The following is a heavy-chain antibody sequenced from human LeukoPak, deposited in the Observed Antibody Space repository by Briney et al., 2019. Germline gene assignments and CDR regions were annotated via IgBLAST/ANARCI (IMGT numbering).Heavy chain of an antibody. CDR3: ARLISRYYFDY. J-gene: IGHJ4*02. CDR1: GGSISSSSYY. V-gene: IGHV4-39*01. Sequence: SETLSLTCTVSGGSISSSSYYWGWIRQPPGKGLEWIGSIYYTGSTYYNPSLKSRVTISVDTSKNQFSLKLSSVTAADTAVYYCARLISRYYFDYWGQGTLVTVSS. D-gene: IGHD3-10*01. CDR2: IYYTGST.